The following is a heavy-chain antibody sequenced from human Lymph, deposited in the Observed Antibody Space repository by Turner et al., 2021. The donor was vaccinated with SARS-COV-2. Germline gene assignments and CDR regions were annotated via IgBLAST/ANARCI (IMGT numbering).Heavy chain of an antibody. D-gene: IGHD3-16*01. CDR1: GFTFSSYV. CDR3: ARLGEVLLFGLALDY. Sequence: QVQLVASGGGVVQPGRSLRLSCAASGFTFSSYVMHWVRQAPGKGLEGGAVISYDGNNKDNADSVKGRFTISRENSKYTIYLQMNSLRAEDTAVYYCARLGEVLLFGLALDYWGQGTLVTVSS. V-gene: IGHV3-30-3*01. J-gene: IGHJ4*02. CDR2: ISYDGNNK.